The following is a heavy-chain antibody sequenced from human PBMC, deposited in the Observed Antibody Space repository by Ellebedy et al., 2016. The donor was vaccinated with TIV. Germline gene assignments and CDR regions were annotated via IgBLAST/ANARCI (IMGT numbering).Heavy chain of an antibody. CDR1: GFTFNNYW. D-gene: IGHD5-24*01. CDR2: IKEDGNEK. CDR3: ARSRDGYNFIGDY. J-gene: IGHJ4*02. V-gene: IGHV3-7*01. Sequence: GESLKISCAASGFTFNNYWMTWVRQAPGKGLECVANIKEDGNEKNYADSVKGRFSISRDNAKNSLYLQMNSLRAEDTAVYYCARSRDGYNFIGDYWGQGTLVTVSS.